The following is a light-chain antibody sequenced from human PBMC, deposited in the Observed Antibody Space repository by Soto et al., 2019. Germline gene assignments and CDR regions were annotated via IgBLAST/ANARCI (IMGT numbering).Light chain of an antibody. V-gene: IGLV2-14*03. CDR2: NVS. CDR1: SNDIGSYNF. CDR3: SSYRSITTSYV. J-gene: IGLJ1*01. Sequence: QSALTQPASVSGSPGQSITISCTGTSNDIGSYNFVSWYQQHPGKAPKLIIYNVSDRPSGVSIRFSGSKSANTASLTISGLQPEDEADYHCSSYRSITTSYVFGTGNKLTVL.